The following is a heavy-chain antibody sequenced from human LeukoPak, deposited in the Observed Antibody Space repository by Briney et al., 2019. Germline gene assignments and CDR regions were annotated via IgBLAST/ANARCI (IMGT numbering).Heavy chain of an antibody. J-gene: IGHJ4*02. Sequence: SQTLSLTCAVSGGSISSGGYSWSWLRQPPGKGLEWIGYIYHSGSTYYNPSLKSRVTISVDRSKNQFSLKLSSVTAADTAVYYCAGDTAMGGYWGQGTLVTVSS. CDR2: IYHSGST. D-gene: IGHD5-18*01. CDR1: GGSISSGGYS. V-gene: IGHV4-30-2*01. CDR3: AGDTAMGGY.